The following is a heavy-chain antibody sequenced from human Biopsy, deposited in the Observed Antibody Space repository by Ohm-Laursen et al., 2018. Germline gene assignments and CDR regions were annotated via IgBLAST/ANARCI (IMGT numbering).Heavy chain of an antibody. D-gene: IGHD4/OR15-4a*01. CDR3: GSAATFGASHHWPHF. Sequence: SVKVSCKASGYTFSSYGINWVRQAPGQGLEWLGWISAYNGNTNYAQNLQGRVTMTTDTSTSTAYMELRSLRSDDTAVYYCGSAATFGASHHWPHFWGQGTLVTVSS. J-gene: IGHJ4*02. CDR2: ISAYNGNT. CDR1: GYTFSSYG. V-gene: IGHV1-18*01.